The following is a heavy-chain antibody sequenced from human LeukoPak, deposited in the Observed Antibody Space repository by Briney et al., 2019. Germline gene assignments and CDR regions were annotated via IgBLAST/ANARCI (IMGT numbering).Heavy chain of an antibody. CDR3: SRSQFDY. V-gene: IGHV3-74*03. CDR1: GFPFSSYW. CDR2: ISGDGTIK. J-gene: IGHJ4*02. Sequence: GGTLRLSCEPSGFPFSSYWMLCGRRAPGKGLVWVSRISGDGTIKTYADFVRGRFTISRDNTKNILYLQMNSLKVEDTAIYFCSRSQFDYWGQGVLVTVSS.